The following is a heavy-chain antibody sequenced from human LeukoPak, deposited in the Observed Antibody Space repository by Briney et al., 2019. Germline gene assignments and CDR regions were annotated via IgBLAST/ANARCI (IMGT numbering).Heavy chain of an antibody. CDR1: GGTFSSYA. D-gene: IGHD3-22*01. Sequence: SVKVSCKASGGTFSSYAISWVRQAPGQGLEWMGGIIPIFGTANYAQKFQGRVTITADESTSTAYMELSSLRSEDTAVFYCAGSLKFVTMIPHYWGQGTLVTVSS. J-gene: IGHJ4*02. CDR3: AGSLKFVTMIPHY. CDR2: IIPIFGTA. V-gene: IGHV1-69*13.